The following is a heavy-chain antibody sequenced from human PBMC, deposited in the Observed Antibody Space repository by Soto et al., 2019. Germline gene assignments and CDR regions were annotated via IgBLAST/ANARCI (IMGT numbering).Heavy chain of an antibody. CDR3: ARSGLDGSGSYYYYYMDV. J-gene: IGHJ6*03. CDR1: GFSLSTSGMC. Sequence: SGPTLVNPTQTLTLTCTFSGFSLSTSGMCVSWIRQPPGKALEWLARIDWDDDKHYSTSLKTRLTISKDTSKNQVVLTMTNMDPVDTATYYCARSGLDGSGSYYYYYMDVWGKGTTVTVSS. CDR2: IDWDDDK. V-gene: IGHV2-70*11. D-gene: IGHD3-10*01.